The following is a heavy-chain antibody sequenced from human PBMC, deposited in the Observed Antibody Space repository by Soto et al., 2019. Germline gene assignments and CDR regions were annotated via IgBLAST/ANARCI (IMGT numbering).Heavy chain of an antibody. CDR2: IKQDGSVK. V-gene: IGHV3-7*01. J-gene: IGHJ4*02. Sequence: GSLRLSCAASGFTFSVYWMSWVRQAPGKGLEWVANIKQDGSVKYYVDSLKGRFTISRDNAKNSLYLQMNSLRAEDTAVYYCARIGYSSSSFDYWGQGTLVTVSS. CDR1: GFTFSVYW. CDR3: ARIGYSSSSFDY. D-gene: IGHD6-6*01.